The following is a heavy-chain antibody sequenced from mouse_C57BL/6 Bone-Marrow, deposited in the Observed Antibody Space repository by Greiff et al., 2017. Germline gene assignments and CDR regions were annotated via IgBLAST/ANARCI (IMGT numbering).Heavy chain of an antibody. Sequence: QVQLKQPGAELARPGASVKLSCKASGYTFTSYGISWVKQRTGQGLEWIGEINPRSGSTNYNEKFKGKATLTADKSSSTAYMELRSLTSEDSAVYYCARARKRDGAYWGQGTTLTVSA. V-gene: IGHV1-81*01. CDR1: GYTFTSYG. D-gene: IGHD1-1*01. J-gene: IGHJ2*01. CDR2: INPRSGST. CDR3: ARARKRDGAY.